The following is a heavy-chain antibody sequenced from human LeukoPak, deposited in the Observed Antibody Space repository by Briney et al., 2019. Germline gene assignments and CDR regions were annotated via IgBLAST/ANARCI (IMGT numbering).Heavy chain of an antibody. Sequence: SETLSLTCAVYGGSFSGYYWSWLRQPPGKGLEWIAEINHSGSTNYNPSLKSRVTISVDTSKNQFSLKLSSVTAADTGVYYCARGLYEEYVWGSTGGYYFDHWGQNTLVTVSS. CDR1: GGSFSGYY. J-gene: IGHJ4*02. V-gene: IGHV4-34*01. CDR3: ARGLYEEYVWGSTGGYYFDH. D-gene: IGHD3-16*01. CDR2: INHSGST.